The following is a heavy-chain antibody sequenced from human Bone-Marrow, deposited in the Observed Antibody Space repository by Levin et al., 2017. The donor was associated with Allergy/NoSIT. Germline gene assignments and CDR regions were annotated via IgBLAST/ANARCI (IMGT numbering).Heavy chain of an antibody. Sequence: PGGSLRLSCAASGFTFSSYAMSWVRQAPGKGLEWVSAISGSGGITYYADSVKGRFTISRDNSKNTLYLQMNSLRAEDTAVYYCAKCISGSYGDGMDVWGQGTTVTVSS. J-gene: IGHJ6*02. CDR3: AKCISGSYGDGMDV. CDR2: ISGSGGIT. CDR1: GFTFSSYA. D-gene: IGHD3-10*01. V-gene: IGHV3-23*01.